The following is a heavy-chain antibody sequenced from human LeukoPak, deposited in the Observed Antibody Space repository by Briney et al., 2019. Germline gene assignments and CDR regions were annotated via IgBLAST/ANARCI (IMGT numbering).Heavy chain of an antibody. D-gene: IGHD2-15*01. CDR3: ASPIVSGSEY. Sequence: KPSETLSLTCAVYGGSFSGYYWSWIRQPPGKGLEWIGEINHSGSTNYNPSLKSRVTISVDTSKNQFSLKLSPVTAADTAVYYCASPIVSGSEYWGQGTLVTVSS. CDR2: INHSGST. CDR1: GGSFSGYY. J-gene: IGHJ4*02. V-gene: IGHV4-34*01.